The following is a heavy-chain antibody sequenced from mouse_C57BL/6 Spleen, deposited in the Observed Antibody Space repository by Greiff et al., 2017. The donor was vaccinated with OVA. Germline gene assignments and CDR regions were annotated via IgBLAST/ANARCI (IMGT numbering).Heavy chain of an antibody. CDR2: IYPGSGNT. CDR1: GYSFTSYY. D-gene: IGHD3-1*01. J-gene: IGHJ2*01. Sequence: QVQLQQSGPELVKPGASVKISCKASGYSFTSYYIHWVKQRPGQGLEWIGWIYPGSGNTKYNEKFKGKATLTADTSSSTAYMQLSSLTSEDSAVYYCARGGFRDWYYFDYWGQGTTLTVSS. V-gene: IGHV1-66*01. CDR3: ARGGFRDWYYFDY.